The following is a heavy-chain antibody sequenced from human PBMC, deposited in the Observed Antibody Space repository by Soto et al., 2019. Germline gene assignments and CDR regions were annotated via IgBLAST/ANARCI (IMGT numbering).Heavy chain of an antibody. Sequence: SATXSLTCAFSGYSISIGCFLFCIRQPPGKVLEWIANVYHDGNTHYNPSLKSRVTMSVYTSKNQFSLKLNSVTAADTAVYYCARESYSGYNSYEYWGQGILV. CDR2: VYHDGNT. CDR3: ARESYSGYNSYEY. CDR1: GYSISIGCF. J-gene: IGHJ4*02. V-gene: IGHV4-38-2*02. D-gene: IGHD1-26*01.